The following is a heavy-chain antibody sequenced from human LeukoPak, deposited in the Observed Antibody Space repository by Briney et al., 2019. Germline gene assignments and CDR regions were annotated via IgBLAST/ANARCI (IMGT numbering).Heavy chain of an antibody. V-gene: IGHV3-30*02. D-gene: IGHD6-6*01. CDR1: GFTFSSYG. CDR2: IRYDGSNK. Sequence: GGSLRLSCAASGFTFSSYGMHSVRQAPGKGREWVAFIRYDGSNKYYADSVKGRFTISRDNSKNTLYLQMNSLRAEDTAEYYCAKWDSSSSSFDYWGQGTLVTVSS. CDR3: AKWDSSSSSFDY. J-gene: IGHJ4*02.